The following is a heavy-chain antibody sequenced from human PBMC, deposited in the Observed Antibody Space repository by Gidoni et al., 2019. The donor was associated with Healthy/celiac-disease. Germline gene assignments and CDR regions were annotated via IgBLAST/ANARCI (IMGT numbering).Heavy chain of an antibody. J-gene: IGHJ4*02. CDR2: IYYSGST. CDR3: ASVLLWFGELSPFFDY. D-gene: IGHD3-10*01. V-gene: IGHV4-39*01. Sequence: QLQLQESGPGLVKPSETLSLTCTVSGGSISSSSYYWGWIRQPPGKGLEWIVSIYYSGSTYHNPSLKSRVTISVDTSKNQFSLKLSSVTAADTAVYYCASVLLWFGELSPFFDYWGQGTLVTVSS. CDR1: GGSISSSSYY.